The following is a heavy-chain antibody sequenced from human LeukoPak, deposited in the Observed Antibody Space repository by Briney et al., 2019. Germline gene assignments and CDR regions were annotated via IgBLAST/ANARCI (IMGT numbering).Heavy chain of an antibody. CDR1: GFTFSSYS. Sequence: PGGSLRLPCAASGFTFSSYSMNWVRQAPGKGLEWVSSISSSSSYIYYADSVKGRFTISRDNAKNSLYLQMNSLRAEDTAVYYCATLPPAGMDVWGKGTTVTVSS. CDR2: ISSSSSYI. J-gene: IGHJ6*04. V-gene: IGHV3-21*01. D-gene: IGHD2-15*01. CDR3: ATLPPAGMDV.